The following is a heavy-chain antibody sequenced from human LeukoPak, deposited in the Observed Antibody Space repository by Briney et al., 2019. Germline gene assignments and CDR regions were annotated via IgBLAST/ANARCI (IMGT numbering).Heavy chain of an antibody. D-gene: IGHD4-11*01. Sequence: SETLSLTCTVSGGSISSSSYYWGWIRQPPGKGLEWIGSIYYSGSTYYNPSLKSRVTISVDTSKNQFSLKLSSVTAADTAVYYCARVLHDYSNYGWFDPWGQGTLVTVSS. CDR3: ARVLHDYSNYGWFDP. CDR2: IYYSGST. CDR1: GGSISSSSYY. J-gene: IGHJ5*02. V-gene: IGHV4-39*07.